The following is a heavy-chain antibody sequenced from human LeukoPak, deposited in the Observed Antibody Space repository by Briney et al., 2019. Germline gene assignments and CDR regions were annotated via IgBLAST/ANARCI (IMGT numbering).Heavy chain of an antibody. V-gene: IGHV4-30-4*08. CDR1: GGSISSGDYY. D-gene: IGHD6-19*01. CDR3: ARAPQQWLWYSFDY. Sequence: SQTLSLTCTVSGGSISSGDYYWSWIRQPPGKGLEWIGYIYYSGSTYYNPSLKSRVTISVDTSKNQFSLKLSSVTAADTAVYYCARAPQQWLWYSFDYWGQGTLFTVSS. CDR2: IYYSGST. J-gene: IGHJ4*02.